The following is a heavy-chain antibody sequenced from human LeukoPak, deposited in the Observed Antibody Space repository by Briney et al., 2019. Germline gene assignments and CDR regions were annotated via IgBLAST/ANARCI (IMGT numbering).Heavy chain of an antibody. CDR2: IYYSGST. V-gene: IGHV4-59*08. CDR1: GGPISSYY. D-gene: IGHD6-19*01. J-gene: IGHJ4*02. Sequence: SETLSLTCTVSGGPISSYYWSWIRQPPGKGLEWIGYIYYSGSTNYNPSLKSRVTISVDTSKNQFSLKLSSVTSADTAVYYCARCIAVAASPSYFDYWGQGTLVTVSS. CDR3: ARCIAVAASPSYFDY.